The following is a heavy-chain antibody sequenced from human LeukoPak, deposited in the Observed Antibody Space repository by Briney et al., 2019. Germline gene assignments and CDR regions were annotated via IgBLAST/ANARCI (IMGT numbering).Heavy chain of an antibody. V-gene: IGHV3-48*03. CDR1: GFSLSTSG. D-gene: IGHD2-8*02. Sequence: PGGSLRLSCAASGFSLSTSGMNWVRQAPGKGPEWVSHINSAGNVKYYADSVRGRFTMSRDNAKDSLYLQMNSLRAEDTAVYYFAVDTGNCPFDFSLDLWGQGALVTVSS. J-gene: IGHJ5*02. CDR3: AVDTGNCPFDFSLDL. CDR2: INSAGNVK.